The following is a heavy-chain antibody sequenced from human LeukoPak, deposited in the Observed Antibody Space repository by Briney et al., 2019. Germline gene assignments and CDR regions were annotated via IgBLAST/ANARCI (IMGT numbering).Heavy chain of an antibody. D-gene: IGHD4-23*01. Sequence: SETLSLTCTVSGGSISSYYWSWIRQPPGKGLEWIGYIYYSGSTNYNPSLKSRVTISVDTSKNQFSLKLSSVTAADTAVYYCARERPYGGNSFDYWGQGTLVTVSS. J-gene: IGHJ4*02. V-gene: IGHV4-59*01. CDR1: GGSISSYY. CDR2: IYYSGST. CDR3: ARERPYGGNSFDY.